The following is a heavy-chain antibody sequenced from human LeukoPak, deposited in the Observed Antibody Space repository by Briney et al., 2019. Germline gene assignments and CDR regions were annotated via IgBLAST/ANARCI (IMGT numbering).Heavy chain of an antibody. Sequence: GGSLRLSCAASGFTFDDYAMHWVRQAPGKGLEWVSLISWDGGSTYYADSVKGRFTISRDNSKNSLYLQMNSLRAEDTALYYCAKDDSSGQGGYFDYWGQGTLVTVSS. J-gene: IGHJ4*02. CDR3: AKDDSSGQGGYFDY. CDR1: GFTFDDYA. V-gene: IGHV3-43D*03. D-gene: IGHD3-22*01. CDR2: ISWDGGST.